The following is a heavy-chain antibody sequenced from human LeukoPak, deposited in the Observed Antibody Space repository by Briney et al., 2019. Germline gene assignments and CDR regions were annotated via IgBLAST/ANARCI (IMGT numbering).Heavy chain of an antibody. Sequence: ASVKVSCKASGGTFSSYAISWVRQAPGQGLEWMGGIIPIFGTANYAQKFQGRVTITADESTSTAYMELSSLRSEDTAVYYCARIAVAGAYYFDYWGQGTLVTVSS. CDR1: GGTFSSYA. CDR2: IIPIFGTA. D-gene: IGHD6-19*01. V-gene: IGHV1-69*13. J-gene: IGHJ4*02. CDR3: ARIAVAGAYYFDY.